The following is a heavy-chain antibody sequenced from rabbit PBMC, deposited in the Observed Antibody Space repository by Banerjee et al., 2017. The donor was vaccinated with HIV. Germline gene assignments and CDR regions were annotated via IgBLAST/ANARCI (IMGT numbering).Heavy chain of an antibody. V-gene: IGHV1S40*01. Sequence: QSLEESGGDLVKPGASLTLTCTASGFSFSSDYWICWVRLAPGKGLEWIACIYTGDSGSTYYASWAKGRFTISKASSTTVTLQMTSLTAADTATYFCARDAFVGYGYAYYFNLWCPGTLVTVS. CDR3: ARDAFVGYGYAYYFNL. D-gene: IGHD6-1*01. CDR1: GFSFSSDYW. J-gene: IGHJ4*01. CDR2: IYTGDSGST.